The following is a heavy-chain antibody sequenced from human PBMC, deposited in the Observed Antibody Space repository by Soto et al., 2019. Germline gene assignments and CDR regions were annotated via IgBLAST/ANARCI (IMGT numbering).Heavy chain of an antibody. D-gene: IGHD3-3*01. Sequence: SETLSLTCTVSGGSITSYYWSWIRQPAGKGLEWIGRTYVTGDSNYSPSLKSRVTMSLDTSKNQFFLKLSSATAADTAVYYCERDMRVFGGMDVWGRGTTVTVSS. CDR2: TYVTGDS. J-gene: IGHJ6*02. CDR3: ERDMRVFGGMDV. CDR1: GGSITSYY. V-gene: IGHV4-4*07.